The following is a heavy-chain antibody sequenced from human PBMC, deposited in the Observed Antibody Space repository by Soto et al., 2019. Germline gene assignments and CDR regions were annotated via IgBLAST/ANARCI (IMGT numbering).Heavy chain of an antibody. CDR3: ARGEDSGSYFQH. J-gene: IGHJ1*01. CDR1: GGSISSGGYS. Sequence: QLQLQESGSGLVKPSQTLSLTCAVSGGSISSGGYSWSWIRQPPGKGLEWIGYIYYSGTTSYNPSLKSRLTISVDRSKNQCSLKLSSVTAADTAVYYCARGEDSGSYFQHWGQGTLVIVSS. D-gene: IGHD3-10*01. V-gene: IGHV4-30-2*01. CDR2: IYYSGTT.